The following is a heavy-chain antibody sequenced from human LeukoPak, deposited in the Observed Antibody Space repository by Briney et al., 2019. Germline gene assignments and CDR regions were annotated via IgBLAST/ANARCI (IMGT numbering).Heavy chain of an antibody. CDR1: GFTFGDYA. J-gene: IGHJ4*02. CDR3: TRDRTVDIVATYDY. D-gene: IGHD5-12*01. V-gene: IGHV3-49*03. CDR2: IRSKAYGGTT. Sequence: GGSLRLSCTASGFTFGDYAMSWFRQAPGKGLEWVGFIRSKAYGGTTKYAASVKGRFTISRDDSKSIAYLQMNSLKTEDTAVYYCTRDRTVDIVATYDYWGQGTLVTVSS.